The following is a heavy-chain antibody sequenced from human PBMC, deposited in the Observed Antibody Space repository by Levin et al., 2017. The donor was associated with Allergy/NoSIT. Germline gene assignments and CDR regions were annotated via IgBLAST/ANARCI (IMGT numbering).Heavy chain of an antibody. D-gene: IGHD3-16*02. CDR1: GFTFTSFW. J-gene: IGHJ6*02. CDR2: IERDGSET. Sequence: ESLKISCAASGFTFTSFWMTWVRQAPGKGLEWVANIERDGSETYYVDSVKGRFTISRDNGKNSVYLQMNSLRVDDTAVYYCAREEGWGYHYGMDVWGQGTTVTVSS. CDR3: AREEGWGYHYGMDV. V-gene: IGHV3-7*01.